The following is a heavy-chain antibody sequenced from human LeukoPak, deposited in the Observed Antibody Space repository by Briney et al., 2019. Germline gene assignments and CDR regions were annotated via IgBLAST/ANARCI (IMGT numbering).Heavy chain of an antibody. CDR3: ARDSGFQRGLDY. Sequence: GGSLRLSCAASGFTVSSNYMSWVRQAPGKGLEWVSVIYSGGSTYYADSVKGRFTISRDNSKNPLYLQMNSLRAEDTAVYYCARDSGFQRGLDYWGQGTLVTVSS. CDR2: IYSGGST. D-gene: IGHD5-12*01. J-gene: IGHJ4*02. CDR1: GFTVSSNY. V-gene: IGHV3-53*01.